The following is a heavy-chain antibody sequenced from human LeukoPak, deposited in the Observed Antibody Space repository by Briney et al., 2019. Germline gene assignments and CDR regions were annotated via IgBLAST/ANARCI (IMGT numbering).Heavy chain of an antibody. J-gene: IGHJ4*02. CDR2: FDPEDGET. CDR3: ATGVRPGYYYGFDH. D-gene: IGHD3-22*01. CDR1: GYTLTELS. V-gene: IGHV1-24*01. Sequence: GASVKVSCKVSGYTLTELSMHWVRQAPGKGLEWMGGFDPEDGETIYAQKFQGRVTMTEDTSTDTAYMELSSLRSEDTAVYYCATGVRPGYYYGFDHWGQGTLVTVSS.